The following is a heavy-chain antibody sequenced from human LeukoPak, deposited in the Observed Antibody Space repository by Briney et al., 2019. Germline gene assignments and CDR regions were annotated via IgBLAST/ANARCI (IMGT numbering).Heavy chain of an antibody. J-gene: IGHJ6*03. D-gene: IGHD1-26*01. V-gene: IGHV3-30*04. CDR3: AKMGRYYYYMDV. Sequence: PGGSLRLSCAASGFTFSSYAMHWVRQAPGKGLEWVAVISYDGSNKYYADSVKGRFTISRDNSKNTLYLQMNSLRAEDTAVYYCAKMGRYYYYMDVWGKGTTVTVSS. CDR1: GFTFSSYA. CDR2: ISYDGSNK.